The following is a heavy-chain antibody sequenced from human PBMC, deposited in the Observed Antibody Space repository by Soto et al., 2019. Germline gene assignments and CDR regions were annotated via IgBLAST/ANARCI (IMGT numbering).Heavy chain of an antibody. D-gene: IGHD2-21*02. J-gene: IGHJ3*02. V-gene: IGHV3-72*01. CDR3: ARLLAYCGGDCHSFAFDI. CDR2: IRNKARSYTT. Sequence: GGSLRLSCAASGFTFSDHFMEWVRQAPGKGLEWVGRIRNKARSYTTDYAASVRGRFTISRDDSKNSLYLQMNSLKAEDTAVYYCARLLAYCGGDCHSFAFDIWGQGTLVTVS. CDR1: GFTFSDHF.